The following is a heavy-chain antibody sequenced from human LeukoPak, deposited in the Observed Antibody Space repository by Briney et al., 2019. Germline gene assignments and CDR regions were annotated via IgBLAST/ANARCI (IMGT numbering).Heavy chain of an antibody. CDR2: IYYSGST. CDR1: GGSISSYY. J-gene: IGHJ6*04. Sequence: PSETLSLTCTVSGGSISSYYWSWIRQPPGKGLERIGYIYYSGSTNYNPSLKSRVTISVDTSKNQFSLKLSSVTAADTAVYYCATPVFTRVITLYGMDVWGKGTTVTVSS. CDR3: ATPVFTRVITLYGMDV. D-gene: IGHD4-17*01. V-gene: IGHV4-59*08.